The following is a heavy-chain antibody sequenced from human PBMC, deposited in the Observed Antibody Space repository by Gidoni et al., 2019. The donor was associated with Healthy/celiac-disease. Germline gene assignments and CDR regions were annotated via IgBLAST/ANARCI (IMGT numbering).Heavy chain of an antibody. CDR3: AKAETGWFGEYEYIDY. CDR1: GFTFADYA. D-gene: IGHD3-10*01. V-gene: IGHV3-9*01. CDR2: ISWNSGSI. Sequence: EVQLVESGGGLVQPGRPLRPHCAASGFTFADYAMHWVRQAPGKGLAWVSGISWNSGSIGYADSVKGRFTISRDNAKNSLYLQMNSLRAEDTALYYCAKAETGWFGEYEYIDYWGQGTLVTVSS. J-gene: IGHJ4*02.